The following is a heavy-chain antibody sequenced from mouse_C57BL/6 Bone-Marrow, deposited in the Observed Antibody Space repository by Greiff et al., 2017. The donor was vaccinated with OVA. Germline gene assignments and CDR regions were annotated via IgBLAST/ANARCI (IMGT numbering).Heavy chain of an antibody. J-gene: IGHJ2*01. Sequence: VQLQQSGAELVRPGASVKLSCTASGFNIKDDYMHWVKQRPEQGLEWIGWIDHENGDTEYASKFQGKATITADTSSNTAYLQLSSLTSEDTAVYYCTPDGYYPPAWGQGTTLTVSS. V-gene: IGHV14-4*01. CDR3: TPDGYYPPA. D-gene: IGHD2-3*01. CDR1: GFNIKDDY. CDR2: IDHENGDT.